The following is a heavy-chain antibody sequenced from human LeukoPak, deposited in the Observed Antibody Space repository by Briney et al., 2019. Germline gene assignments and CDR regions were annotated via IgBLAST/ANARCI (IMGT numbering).Heavy chain of an antibody. Sequence: PSETLSLTCTVSGGSISSGGYYWSWIRQHPGKGLEWIGYIYYSGSTYYNPSLKSRVTISVDTSKNQFSLKLSSVTAADTAVYYCARVTSSSWHGAYAFDIWGQGTMVTVSS. CDR3: ARVTSSSWHGAYAFDI. CDR1: GGSISSGGYY. CDR2: IYYSGST. J-gene: IGHJ3*02. V-gene: IGHV4-31*03. D-gene: IGHD6-13*01.